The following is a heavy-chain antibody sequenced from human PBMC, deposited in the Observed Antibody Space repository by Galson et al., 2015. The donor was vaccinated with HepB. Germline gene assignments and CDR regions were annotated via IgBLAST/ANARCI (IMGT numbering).Heavy chain of an antibody. J-gene: IGHJ6*02. CDR1: GGSISSYY. CDR3: ARMFSSSWYEDYYYHMDV. V-gene: IGHV4-59*01. CDR2: TYYSGST. D-gene: IGHD6-13*01. Sequence: SETLSLTCTVSGGSISSYYWSWIRQPPGKGLEWIGYTYYSGSTNYNPSLKSRVTISVDTSKNQFSLKLSSVTAADTAVYYCARMFSSSWYEDYYYHMDVWGQGTTVTVSS.